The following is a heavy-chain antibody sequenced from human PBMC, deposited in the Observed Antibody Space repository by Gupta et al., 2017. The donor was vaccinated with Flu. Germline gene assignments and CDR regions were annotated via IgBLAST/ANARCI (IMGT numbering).Heavy chain of an antibody. CDR1: TFSDYY. CDR2: ISSSGSTI. V-gene: IGHV3-11*01. Sequence: TFSDYYMSWIRQAPGKGLEWVSYISSSGSTIFYADSVKGRFTISRDNAKNSLYLQMNSLRAEDTAVYYCATGFNTIKYHDYWSGLYFDLWGRGTVVTVSS. J-gene: IGHJ2*01. D-gene: IGHD3-3*01. CDR3: ATGFNTIKYHDYWSGLYFDL.